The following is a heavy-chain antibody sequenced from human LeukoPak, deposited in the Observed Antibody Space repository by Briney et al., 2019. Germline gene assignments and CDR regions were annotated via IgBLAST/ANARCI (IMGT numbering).Heavy chain of an antibody. CDR2: IYYSGST. CDR1: GGSISSSSYY. V-gene: IGHV4-39*01. CDR3: ARRGIAARSNYYYMDV. J-gene: IGHJ6*03. D-gene: IGHD6-6*01. Sequence: SETLSLTCTVSGGSISSSSYYWGWIRQPPGKGLEWTGSIYYSGSTYYNPSLKSRVTISVDTSKNQFSLKLSSATAEDTAVYYCARRGIAARSNYYYMDVWGKGTTVTVSS.